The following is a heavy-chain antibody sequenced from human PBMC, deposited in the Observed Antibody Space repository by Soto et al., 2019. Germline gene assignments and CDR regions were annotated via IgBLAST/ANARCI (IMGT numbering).Heavy chain of an antibody. CDR3: AKYSELPYEAFLQQ. V-gene: IGHV3-23*01. CDR2: ISSKGGRT. D-gene: IGHD1-7*01. J-gene: IGHJ1*01. Sequence: GGSLRLSCAASGFTFSVYAMSWVRQAPGKGLEWVSAISSKGGRTFYADSLRGRFTISRDNSKSALYLQMNNLRAEDTAIYYCAKYSELPYEAFLQQWGQGTLVTVSS. CDR1: GFTFSVYA.